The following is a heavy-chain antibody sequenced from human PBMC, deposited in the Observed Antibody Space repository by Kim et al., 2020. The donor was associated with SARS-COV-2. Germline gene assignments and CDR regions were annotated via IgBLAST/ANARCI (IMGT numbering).Heavy chain of an antibody. CDR3: ARDGDLYSSGRYAFDI. D-gene: IGHD6-19*01. CDR1: GFTFSSYG. V-gene: IGHV3-7*01. Sequence: GGSLRLSCAASGFTFSSYGMTWVRQAPGKGLEWVANIKQDGNQTYYVDSVKGRFTISRDNAKNSLYLQMNSLRAEDTAVYYCARDGDLYSSGRYAFDIWGKGTLLTVSS. CDR2: IKQDGNQT. J-gene: IGHJ3*02.